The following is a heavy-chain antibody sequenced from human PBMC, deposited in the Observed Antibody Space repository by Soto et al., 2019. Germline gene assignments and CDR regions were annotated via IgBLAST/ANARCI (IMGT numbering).Heavy chain of an antibody. Sequence: QVQLVESGGGLVKPGGSLRLSCAASGFTFSDYYMSWIRQAPGKGLEWVSYISSSGSTIYYADSVKGRFTISRDNAKNALYLQMNSLRAEYTAVYYCASRYSYGDLNWFDPWGQGTLVTVSS. J-gene: IGHJ5*02. CDR3: ASRYSYGDLNWFDP. V-gene: IGHV3-11*01. CDR1: GFTFSDYY. CDR2: ISSSGSTI. D-gene: IGHD5-18*01.